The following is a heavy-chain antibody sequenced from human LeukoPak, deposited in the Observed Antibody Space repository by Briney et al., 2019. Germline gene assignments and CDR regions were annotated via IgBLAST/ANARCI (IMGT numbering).Heavy chain of an antibody. CDR3: ARGVYIAAAQYGF. CDR2: IYYSGAT. D-gene: IGHD6-13*01. J-gene: IGHJ4*02. Sequence: SETLSLTCTVSGGSISTYYWNLIRQPPWKGLEWIVYIYYSGATNYNPSLKSRVTISVDTSKNQFSLKLSSVTAADTAVYYCARGVYIAAAQYGFWGQGTLVTVSS. CDR1: GGSISTYY. V-gene: IGHV4-59*01.